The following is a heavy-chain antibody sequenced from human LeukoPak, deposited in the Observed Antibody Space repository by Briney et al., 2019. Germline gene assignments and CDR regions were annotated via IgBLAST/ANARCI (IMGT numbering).Heavy chain of an antibody. D-gene: IGHD3-10*01. CDR3: ARTITMVRGVIPYFDY. CDR2: IYYSGST. Sequence: SETLSLTCTVSGGSISSGGYYWSWIRQHPGKGPEWLGNIYYSGSTYYNPSLKSRVTISVDTSKNQFSLKLSSVTAADTAVYYCARTITMVRGVIPYFDYWGQGTLVTVSS. CDR1: GGSISSGGYY. V-gene: IGHV4-31*03. J-gene: IGHJ4*02.